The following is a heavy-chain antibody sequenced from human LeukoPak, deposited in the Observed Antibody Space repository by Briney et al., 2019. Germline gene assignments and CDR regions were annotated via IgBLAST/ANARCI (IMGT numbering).Heavy chain of an antibody. V-gene: IGHV4-34*01. CDR1: GGSFSGYY. Sequence: TSETLSLTCAVYGGSFSGYYWSWIRQPPRKGLEWIGEINHSGSTNYNPSLKSRVTISVDTSKNQSSLKLSSVTAADTAVYYCARVGVDYSGNIIKYYFDYWGQGTLVTVSS. CDR2: INHSGST. CDR3: ARVGVDYSGNIIKYYFDY. D-gene: IGHD4-23*01. J-gene: IGHJ4*02.